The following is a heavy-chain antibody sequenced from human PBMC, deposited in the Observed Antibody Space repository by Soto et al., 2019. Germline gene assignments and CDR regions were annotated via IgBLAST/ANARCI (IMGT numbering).Heavy chain of an antibody. CDR2: TTAILGTR. V-gene: IGHV1-69*13. D-gene: IGHD3-22*01. CDR3: ARGGGNADYDSSPGFKPNYFDY. J-gene: IGHJ4*02. Sequence: SVKVSCKASGDTLSHYGVSWVRQVPGKGLEWMGGTTAILGTRDYAQKFQGRMTITSDESTTTSYMELNSLTSEDTAVYYCARGGGNADYDSSPGFKPNYFDYWGQGTLVTVSS. CDR1: GDTLSHYG.